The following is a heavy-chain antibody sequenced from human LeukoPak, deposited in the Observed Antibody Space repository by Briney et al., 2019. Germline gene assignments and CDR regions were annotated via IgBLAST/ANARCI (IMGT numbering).Heavy chain of an antibody. Sequence: SETLSLTCTVSGGSISSYYWGWIRQPPGKGLEWIGSIYYSGSTYYNPSLKSRVTISVDTSKNQFSLKLSSVTAADTAVYYCARVGGLGDGYTDFDYWGQGTLVTVSS. CDR3: ARVGGLGDGYTDFDY. CDR1: GGSISSYY. CDR2: IYYSGST. D-gene: IGHD5-24*01. J-gene: IGHJ4*02. V-gene: IGHV4-39*07.